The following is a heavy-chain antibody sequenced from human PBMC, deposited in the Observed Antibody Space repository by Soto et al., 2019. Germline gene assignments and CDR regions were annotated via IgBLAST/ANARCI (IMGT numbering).Heavy chain of an antibody. J-gene: IGHJ6*02. Sequence: GSLRLSCVASGFSVSDFDIHWVRQAPGKGLEWMAVMWFDGSKKYYADSVKGRFAISRDISKNTIYLQTNSLRAEDTAVFFCARGPKRGSSGSRTKTTFYYYAMDVWGQGTTVTVSS. CDR1: GFSVSDFD. CDR2: MWFDGSKK. D-gene: IGHD3-22*01. V-gene: IGHV3-33*01. CDR3: ARGPKRGSSGSRTKTTFYYYAMDV.